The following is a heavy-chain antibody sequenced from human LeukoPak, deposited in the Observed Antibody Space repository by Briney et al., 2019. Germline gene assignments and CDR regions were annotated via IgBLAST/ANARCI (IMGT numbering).Heavy chain of an antibody. D-gene: IGHD4-17*01. J-gene: IGHJ3*02. CDR1: GYTFTGYY. V-gene: IGHV1-2*02. CDR2: INPNSGDT. CDR3: ARVYDYGDYVVTNRAFDI. Sequence: ASVKVSCKASGYTFTGYYMHWVRQAPGQGLEWMGWINPNSGDTNYAQKFQGRVTMTRDTSISTAYMELSRLRSDDTAVYYCARVYDYGDYVVTNRAFDIWGQGTMVTVSS.